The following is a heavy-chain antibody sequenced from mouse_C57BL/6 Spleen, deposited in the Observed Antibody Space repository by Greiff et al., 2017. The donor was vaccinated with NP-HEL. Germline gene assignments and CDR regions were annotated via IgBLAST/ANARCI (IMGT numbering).Heavy chain of an antibody. V-gene: IGHV5-17*01. J-gene: IGHJ2*01. Sequence: EVKLMESGGGLVKPGGSLKLSCAASGFTFSDYGMHWVRQAPEKGLEWVAYISSGSSTIYYADTVKGRFTISRDNAKNTLFLQMTSLRSEDTAMYYCARNRKGDFDYWGQGTTLTVSS. CDR2: ISSGSSTI. CDR1: GFTFSDYG. CDR3: ARNRKGDFDY.